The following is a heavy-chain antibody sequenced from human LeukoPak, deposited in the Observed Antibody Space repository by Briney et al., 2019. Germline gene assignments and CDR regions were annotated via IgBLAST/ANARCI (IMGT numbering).Heavy chain of an antibody. Sequence: SETLSLTCAVYGGSFSGYYWSWIRQPPGEGLEWIGEINHSGSTNYNPSLKSRVTISVDTSKNQFSLKLSSVTAADTAVYYCARRGRWLQLRAFDIWGQGTMVTVSS. D-gene: IGHD5-24*01. V-gene: IGHV4-34*01. CDR1: GGSFSGYY. J-gene: IGHJ3*02. CDR2: INHSGST. CDR3: ARRGRWLQLRAFDI.